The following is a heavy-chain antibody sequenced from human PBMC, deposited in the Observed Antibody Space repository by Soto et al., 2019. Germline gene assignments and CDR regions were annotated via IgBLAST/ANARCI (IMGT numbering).Heavy chain of an antibody. CDR2: ISGSGVST. CDR3: AKEVGYSSCYDYFDY. D-gene: IGHD6-19*01. CDR1: GFTFSSYA. V-gene: IGHV3-23*01. Sequence: EVQLLGSGGGLVQPGGSLRLSCAASGFTFSSYAMSWVRQAPGKGLEWVSGISGSGVSTHYADSVKGRFTISRDNSKNTLYLQMNSLRAEDTAAYDCAKEVGYSSCYDYFDYWGQGTLVTVSS. J-gene: IGHJ4*02.